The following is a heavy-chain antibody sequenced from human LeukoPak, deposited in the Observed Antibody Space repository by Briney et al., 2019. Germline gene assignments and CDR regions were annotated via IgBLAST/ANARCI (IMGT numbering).Heavy chain of an antibody. CDR3: ARDGMDIVVVVAAPQVNWFDP. J-gene: IGHJ5*02. Sequence: ASVKVSCKASGYTFTSYGISWVRQAPGQGLEWMGWISAYNGNTNYTQKLQGRVTMTRDTSISTAYMELSRLRSDDTAVYYCARDGMDIVVVVAAPQVNWFDPWGQGTLVTVSS. CDR1: GYTFTSYG. V-gene: IGHV1-18*01. D-gene: IGHD2-15*01. CDR2: ISAYNGNT.